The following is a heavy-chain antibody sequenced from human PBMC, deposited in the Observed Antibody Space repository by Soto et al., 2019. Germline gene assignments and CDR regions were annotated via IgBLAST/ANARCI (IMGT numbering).Heavy chain of an antibody. J-gene: IGHJ6*02. D-gene: IGHD3-22*01. Sequence: QVQLVQSGAEVKKPGSWVKVSGRAPGATFGSNPITWVRRAPEQGLEWMGGTIPTFGTANNAQKFRGRVTITADESTSTAYMELSSLRSEDTAMYYCATEGDGSGSYYYGMDVWGQGTTVTVSS. V-gene: IGHV1-69*12. CDR1: GATFGSNP. CDR2: TIPTFGTA. CDR3: ATEGDGSGSYYYGMDV.